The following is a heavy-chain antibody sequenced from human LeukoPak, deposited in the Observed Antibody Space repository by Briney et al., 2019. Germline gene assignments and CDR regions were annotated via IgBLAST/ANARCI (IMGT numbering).Heavy chain of an antibody. V-gene: IGHV4-39*01. Sequence: SETLSLTCTVSGGSISSRPYYWGWVRQPPGQGLEWIVSISYSGSIHYNPSLKSRVTISVDTSRNHFSLRLSSVTAADTAVYYCATLEIGDYYFDYWGQGTLVTVSS. CDR2: ISYSGSI. J-gene: IGHJ4*02. CDR3: ATLEIGDYYFDY. CDR1: GGSISSRPYY. D-gene: IGHD3-16*01.